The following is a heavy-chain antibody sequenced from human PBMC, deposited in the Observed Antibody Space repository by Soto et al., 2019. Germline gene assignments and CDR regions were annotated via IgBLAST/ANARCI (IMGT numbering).Heavy chain of an antibody. V-gene: IGHV4-30-2*01. CDR2: IYHSGST. J-gene: IGHJ6*02. CDR3: ARAGGYCSGGSCYPWYYGMDV. D-gene: IGHD2-15*01. Sequence: LQLQESGSGLVKPSQTLSLTCAVSGGSISSGGYSWSWIRQPPGKGLEWIGYIYHSGSTYYNPSLKSRVTISVDRSKNQFSLKLSSVTAADTAVYYCARAGGYCSGGSCYPWYYGMDVWGQGTTVTVSS. CDR1: GGSISSGGYS.